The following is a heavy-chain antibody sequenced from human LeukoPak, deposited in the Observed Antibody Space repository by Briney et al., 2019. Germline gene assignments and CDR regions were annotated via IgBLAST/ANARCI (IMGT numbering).Heavy chain of an antibody. Sequence: GGSLRLSCAASGFTFSSYGMHWVRQAPGKGLERVAVIWYDGSNKYYADSVKGRFTISRDNSKNTLYLQMNSLRAEDTAVYYCARDGSMVRGVIQYYFDYWGQGTLVTVSS. CDR2: IWYDGSNK. J-gene: IGHJ4*02. D-gene: IGHD3-10*01. CDR1: GFTFSSYG. CDR3: ARDGSMVRGVIQYYFDY. V-gene: IGHV3-33*01.